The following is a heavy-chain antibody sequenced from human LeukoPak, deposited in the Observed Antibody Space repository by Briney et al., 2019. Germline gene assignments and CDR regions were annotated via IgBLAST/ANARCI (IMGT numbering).Heavy chain of an antibody. J-gene: IGHJ5*02. CDR3: ARHKGAVANTYWFDP. D-gene: IGHD6-19*01. Sequence: PSETLSLTCTVSGGSISSGNYYWAWIRQPPGKGLEWIGSVYYSGSTYYNPSLKSRVTIFVDTSKNQFFLNLSSVTAADTAVFYCARHKGAVANTYWFDPWGQGTLVTVSS. CDR2: VYYSGST. CDR1: GGSISSGNYY. V-gene: IGHV4-39*01.